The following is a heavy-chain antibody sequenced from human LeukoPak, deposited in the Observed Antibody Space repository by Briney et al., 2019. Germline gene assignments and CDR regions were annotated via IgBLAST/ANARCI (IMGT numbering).Heavy chain of an antibody. V-gene: IGHV3-30*04. Sequence: PPGRSLRLSCAASGFTFSRCAMHWVRQAPGKGLEWVALISYDGSTKYYADSVKGRFTISRDNSKNTLHLQMNSLRAEDTALYYCVREGSLWFGQNSYFGYWGQGALVTVSS. CDR1: GFTFSRCA. J-gene: IGHJ4*02. CDR2: ISYDGSTK. D-gene: IGHD3-10*01. CDR3: VREGSLWFGQNSYFGY.